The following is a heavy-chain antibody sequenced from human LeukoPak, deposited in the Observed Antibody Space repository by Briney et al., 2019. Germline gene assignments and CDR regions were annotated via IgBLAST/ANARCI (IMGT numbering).Heavy chain of an antibody. CDR3: ARGTSGAGPS. V-gene: IGHV4-59*01. D-gene: IGHD3-16*01. CDR2: IYYSGST. CDR1: GGSFSGYY. J-gene: IGHJ4*02. Sequence: ETLSLTCAVYGGSFSGYYWSWIRQPPGKGLEWIGYIYYSGSTNYNPSLKSRVTISVDTSKNQFSLKLSSVTAADTAVYYCARGTSGAGPSWGQGTLVTVSS.